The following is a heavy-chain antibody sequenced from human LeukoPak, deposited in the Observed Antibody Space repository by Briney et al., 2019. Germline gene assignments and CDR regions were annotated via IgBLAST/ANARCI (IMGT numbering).Heavy chain of an antibody. J-gene: IGHJ4*02. CDR1: GVSFSGYY. V-gene: IGHV4-34*01. CDR3: ARVPPYGSGRGYFDY. CDR2: INHSGST. D-gene: IGHD3-10*01. Sequence: PAETLSLTCAVYGVSFSGYYWSWIRQPPGKGLEWLGEINHSGSTNYNPSLKSRVTISVDTSKNQFSLKLSSVTAADTAVYYCARVPPYGSGRGYFDYWGQGTLVTVSS.